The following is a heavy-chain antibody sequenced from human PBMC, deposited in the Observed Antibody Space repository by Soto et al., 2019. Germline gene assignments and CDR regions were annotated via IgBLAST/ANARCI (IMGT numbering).Heavy chain of an antibody. CDR3: AHAGDYDLLSFDH. V-gene: IGHV2-5*02. J-gene: IGHJ4*02. D-gene: IGHD4-17*01. CDR2: IYWDDDK. Sequence: QITLKESGPPLVRPAETLTLTCAFSGFSLTTTHMGVAGIRQPPGKALEWLALIYWDDDKRYSPSLKNRLAISKDTSRNRVVLTITNMNPEDTGTYFCAHAGDYDLLSFDHWGPGTLVTVSS. CDR1: GFSLTTTHMG.